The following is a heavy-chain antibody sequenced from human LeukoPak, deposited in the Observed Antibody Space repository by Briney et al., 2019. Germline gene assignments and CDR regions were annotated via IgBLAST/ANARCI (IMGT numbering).Heavy chain of an antibody. CDR1: GFTVNSYY. CDR3: AKERNLEIAVAGTIFDY. Sequence: GGSLRLSCAASGFTVNSYYMGWVRQAPGKGLEWVSVIYSGGGTYYADSVKGRFTISRDNSKNMIYLEMSSLKAEDTAVYYCAKERNLEIAVAGTIFDYWGQGTLVTVSS. D-gene: IGHD6-19*01. J-gene: IGHJ4*02. CDR2: IYSGGGT. V-gene: IGHV3-66*01.